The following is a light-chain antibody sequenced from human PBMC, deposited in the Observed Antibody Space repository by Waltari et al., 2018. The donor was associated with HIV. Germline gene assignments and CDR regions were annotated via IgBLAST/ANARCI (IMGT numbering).Light chain of an antibody. Sequence: DIVLTQSPDSLAVSLGDRATIRCKSSHRVFYWPQKKDFLAWYQQKPGQPPKLLIYWASTRESGVPARFSGSGSGTDFSLTSSSLQAEDVAVYYCQQYHYIPWTFGQGTKVEIK. CDR3: QQYHYIPWT. V-gene: IGKV4-1*01. J-gene: IGKJ1*01. CDR2: WAS. CDR1: HRVFYWPQKKDF.